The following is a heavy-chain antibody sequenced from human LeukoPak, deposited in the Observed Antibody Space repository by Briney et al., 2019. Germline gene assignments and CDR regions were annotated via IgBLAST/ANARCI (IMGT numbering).Heavy chain of an antibody. CDR3: ARDPGYSYGSRGAFDI. V-gene: IGHV4-59*01. J-gene: IGHJ3*02. D-gene: IGHD5-18*01. Sequence: SETLSLTCTVSGGSISSYYWSWIRQPPGKGLEWIGYIYYSGSTNYNPSLKSRVTISVDTSKNQFSLKLSSVTAADTAVYYCARDPGYSYGSRGAFDIWGQGTMVTVSS. CDR2: IYYSGST. CDR1: GGSISSYY.